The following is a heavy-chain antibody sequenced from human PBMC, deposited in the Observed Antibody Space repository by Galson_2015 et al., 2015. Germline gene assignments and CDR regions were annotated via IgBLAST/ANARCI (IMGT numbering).Heavy chain of an antibody. D-gene: IGHD6-19*01. V-gene: IGHV4-59*02. Sequence: ETLSLTCTVSGGSVSTYYWSWIRQPPGKGLEYIGYVYSSGSTNYNPSLKSRVTISLDTSNNQFSLRLSSVTAADTAVYYCARDGGAVAGDSWFDPWGQGTLVTVSS. CDR2: VYSSGST. CDR1: GGSVSTYY. J-gene: IGHJ5*02. CDR3: ARDGGAVAGDSWFDP.